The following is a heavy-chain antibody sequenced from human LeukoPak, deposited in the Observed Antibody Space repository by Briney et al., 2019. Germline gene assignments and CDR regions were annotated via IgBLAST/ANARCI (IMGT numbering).Heavy chain of an antibody. CDR3: ASKIAVAGNQAVDY. CDR2: IYYSGST. D-gene: IGHD6-19*01. J-gene: IGHJ4*02. V-gene: IGHV4-39*07. CDR1: GGSTSSSSYC. Sequence: SETLSLTCTVSGGSTSSSSYCWGWIRQPPGKGLAWIGSIYYSGSTYYNPSLKSRVTISVDTSKNQFSLKLSSVTAADTAVYYCASKIAVAGNQAVDYWGQGTLVTVSS.